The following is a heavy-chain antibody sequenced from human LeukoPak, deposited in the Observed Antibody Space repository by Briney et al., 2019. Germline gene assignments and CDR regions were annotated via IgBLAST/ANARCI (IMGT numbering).Heavy chain of an antibody. J-gene: IGHJ4*02. CDR3: AKTSIGWYNFDF. V-gene: IGHV3-23*01. Sequence: PGGSLRLSCAASGFTFNYYGMHWVRQVPGKGLEWVSAINGHGSSTHLADSVKGRFTISRDNSKNTLYLQLNSLRVEDTAIYYCAKTSIGWYNFDFWGQGTLVTVSS. CDR1: GFTFNYYG. CDR2: INGHGSST. D-gene: IGHD6-19*01.